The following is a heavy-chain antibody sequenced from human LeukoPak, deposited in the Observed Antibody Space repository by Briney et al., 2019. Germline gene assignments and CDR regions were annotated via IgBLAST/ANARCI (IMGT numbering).Heavy chain of an antibody. CDR3: AKDSLRQVWSGGSGAFDI. V-gene: IGHV3-33*06. Sequence: GGSLRLSCAASGFTFSSYGMHWVRQAPGKGLEWVAVIWYDGSNKYYADSVKGRFTISRDNSKNTLYLQMNSLRAEDTAVYYCAKDSLRQVWSGGSGAFDIWGQGTMVTVSS. J-gene: IGHJ3*02. CDR2: IWYDGSNK. D-gene: IGHD1-1*01. CDR1: GFTFSSYG.